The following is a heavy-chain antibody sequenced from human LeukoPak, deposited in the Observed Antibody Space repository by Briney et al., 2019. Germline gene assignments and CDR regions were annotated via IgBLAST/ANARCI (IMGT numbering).Heavy chain of an antibody. CDR2: ISSTSSAI. D-gene: IGHD1-26*01. J-gene: IGHJ4*02. CDR3: ARVIGSYGDSAY. Sequence: GGSLRLSCAASGFTFSSYSINWVRQAPGKGLEWVSYISSTSSAIYYADSVKGRFTISRDNAKNSLYLQINSLRAEDTAVYYCARVIGSYGDSAYWGQGTLVTVSS. V-gene: IGHV3-48*04. CDR1: GFTFSSYS.